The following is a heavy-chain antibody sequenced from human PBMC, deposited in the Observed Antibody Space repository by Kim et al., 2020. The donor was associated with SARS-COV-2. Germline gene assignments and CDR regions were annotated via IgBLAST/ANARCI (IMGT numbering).Heavy chain of an antibody. CDR3: ARWAKYYYYYYGMDV. CDR1: GGSISSGGYY. Sequence: SETLSLTCTVSGGSISSGGYYWSWIRQHPGKGLEWIGYIYYSGSTYYNPSLKSRVTISVDTSKNQFSLKLSSVTAADTAVYYCARWAKYYYYYYGMDVWGQGTTVTVSS. CDR2: IYYSGST. J-gene: IGHJ6*02. V-gene: IGHV4-31*03.